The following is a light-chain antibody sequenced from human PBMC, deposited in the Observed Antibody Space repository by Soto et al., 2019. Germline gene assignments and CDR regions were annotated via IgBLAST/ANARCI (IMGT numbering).Light chain of an antibody. Sequence: QSVLTQPASVSGSPGQSITISCTGTSSDVDAYNYDSWYQQYPGEAPKVIIYDVSHRPAGVSNRFSGSKSGNTASLTISGLQTQDEADYYSSPYTIATTYVFGTGTKVTVL. V-gene: IGLV2-14*01. CDR2: DVS. CDR3: SPYTIATTYV. CDR1: SSDVDAYNY. J-gene: IGLJ1*01.